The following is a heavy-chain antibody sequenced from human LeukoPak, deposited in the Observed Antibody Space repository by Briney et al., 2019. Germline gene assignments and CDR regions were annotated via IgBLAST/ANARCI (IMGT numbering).Heavy chain of an antibody. Sequence: ASVKVSCKASGGTFSSYAISWVRQAPGQGLEWMGGIIPIFGTANYAQKFQGRVTITTDESTSTAYMELSSLRSEDTAVYYCARTGGDYYDSSGLWYYFDYWGQGTLVTVSS. V-gene: IGHV1-69*05. D-gene: IGHD3-22*01. CDR3: ARTGGDYYDSSGLWYYFDY. J-gene: IGHJ4*02. CDR1: GGTFSSYA. CDR2: IIPIFGTA.